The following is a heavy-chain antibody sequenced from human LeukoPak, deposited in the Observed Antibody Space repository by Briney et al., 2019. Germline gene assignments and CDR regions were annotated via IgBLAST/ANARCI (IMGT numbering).Heavy chain of an antibody. CDR1: GFTFSSYA. CDR3: ARGGSPPEALGDALNI. V-gene: IGHV3-74*01. Sequence: GRSLRLSCAASGFTFSSYAMHWVRQAPGKGLVRVSRINSDGRSIIYADSVKGRFTISRDNAKNTLYLQMNSLRVEDTAVYYCARGGSPPEALGDALNIWGQGTMVTVSS. CDR2: INSDGRSI. D-gene: IGHD1-26*01. J-gene: IGHJ3*02.